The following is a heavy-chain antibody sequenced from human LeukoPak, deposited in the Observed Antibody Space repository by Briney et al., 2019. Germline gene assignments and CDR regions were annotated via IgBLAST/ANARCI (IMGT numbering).Heavy chain of an antibody. D-gene: IGHD4-11*01. CDR3: AKDAQRGFDYSNSLQN. J-gene: IGHJ1*01. CDR1: GFTFSHYG. Sequence: GGSLRLSCAASGFTFSHYGMHWVRQAPGAGLEWVAVIWSDGSDKYYAKSVKGRFTISRDNSKNSLFLQMNSLRAEDTAVYYCAKDAQRGFDYSNSLQNWGQGILVTVSS. V-gene: IGHV3-33*06. CDR2: IWSDGSDK.